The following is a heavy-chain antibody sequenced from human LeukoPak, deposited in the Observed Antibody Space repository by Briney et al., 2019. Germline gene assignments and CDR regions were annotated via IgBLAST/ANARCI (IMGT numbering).Heavy chain of an antibody. CDR3: ATSLYSSGSFDY. J-gene: IGHJ4*02. CDR2: IYHSGST. D-gene: IGHD6-19*01. CDR1: GGSISSSNW. V-gene: IGHV4-4*02. Sequence: SGTLSLTCAVSGGSISSSNWWSWVRQPPGKGLEWIGEIYHSGSTNYNPSLKSRVTISVDTSKNQFSLKLSSVTAADTAVYYCATSLYSSGSFDYWGQGTLVTVSS.